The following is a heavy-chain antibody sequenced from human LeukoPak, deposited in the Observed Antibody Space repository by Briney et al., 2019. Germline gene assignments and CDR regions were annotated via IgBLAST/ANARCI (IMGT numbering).Heavy chain of an antibody. D-gene: IGHD6-6*01. CDR3: ARGMYSSSSQGDY. V-gene: IGHV3-21*01. CDR2: ISSSRSYK. Sequence: GGSLRLSCAASGFTFSSYSMNWVRQAPGKGVEWVASISSSRSYKYYGDSGKGRLTTWRDNAKDSLYLQMNSLRAEDTAVYYCARGMYSSSSQGDYWGQGALVTVS. CDR1: GFTFSSYS. J-gene: IGHJ4*02.